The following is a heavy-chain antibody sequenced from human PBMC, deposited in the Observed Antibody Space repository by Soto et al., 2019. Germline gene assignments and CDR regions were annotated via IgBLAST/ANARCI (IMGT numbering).Heavy chain of an antibody. V-gene: IGHV2-5*02. D-gene: IGHD3-22*01. CDR2: IYWDDDK. J-gene: IGHJ1*01. Sequence: SGPTLVNPTQTLTLTCTFSGFSLSTSGVGVGWIRQPPGKALEWLALIYWDDDKRYSPSLKSRLTITKDTSKNHVVLTMTNMDPVDTATYYCAHLTYYYDSSGYYSRAEYFQHWGQGTLVTVSS. CDR1: GFSLSTSGVG. CDR3: AHLTYYYDSSGYYSRAEYFQH.